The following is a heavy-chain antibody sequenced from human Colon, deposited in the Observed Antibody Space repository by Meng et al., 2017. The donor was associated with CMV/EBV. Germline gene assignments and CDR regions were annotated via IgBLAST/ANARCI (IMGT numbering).Heavy chain of an antibody. J-gene: IGHJ4*02. CDR2: INTNTGSP. CDR1: GYNFANYA. V-gene: IGHV7-4-1*02. D-gene: IGHD3-10*01. Sequence: QVHLVQSGSELKKPGASVKVSCEVSGYNFANYAINWVRQAPGQGLEWMGWINTNTGSPTYAQGFTGRFVFSLDPSVNTAYLQISSLKAEDTAVYFCARDYYYGSGLDYWGQGTLVTVSS. CDR3: ARDYYYGSGLDY.